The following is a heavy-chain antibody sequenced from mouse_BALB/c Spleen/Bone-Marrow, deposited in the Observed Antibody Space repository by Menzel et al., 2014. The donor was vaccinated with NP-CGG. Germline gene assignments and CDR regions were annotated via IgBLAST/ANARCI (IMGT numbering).Heavy chain of an antibody. V-gene: IGHV14-3*02. J-gene: IGHJ1*01. CDR3: ARQEFAIYWYFDV. CDR1: GSNIKDTY. D-gene: IGHD1-3*01. Sequence: VQLQQSGAELVKPGASVKLSCSASGSNIKDTYMHWVKQRPEQGLEWIGRIDPANGNTNYDPKFQDKATITADTSSNTVDLQLSSLTFEDTAVYYCARQEFAIYWYFDVWGAGTTVTVSS. CDR2: IDPANGNT.